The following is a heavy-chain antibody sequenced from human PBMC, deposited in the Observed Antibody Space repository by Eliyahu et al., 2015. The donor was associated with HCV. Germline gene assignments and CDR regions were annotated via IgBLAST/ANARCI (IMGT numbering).Heavy chain of an antibody. D-gene: IGHD6-13*01. Sequence: QVQLQQWGAGLLKPSETLSLTCAXYGGSFSGXXWSWIRQPPGKGLEWIGEINHSGSTNYNPSLKSRVTISVDTSKNQFSLKLSSVTAADTAVYYCARGGGLIAAAANLYFDYWGQGTLVTVSS. CDR3: ARGGGLIAAAANLYFDY. J-gene: IGHJ4*02. CDR2: INHSGST. CDR1: GGSFSGXX. V-gene: IGHV4-34*01.